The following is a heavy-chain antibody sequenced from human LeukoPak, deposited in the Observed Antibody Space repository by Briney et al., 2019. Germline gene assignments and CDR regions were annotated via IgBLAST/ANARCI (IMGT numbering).Heavy chain of an antibody. J-gene: IGHJ4*02. V-gene: IGHV3-43*02. Sequence: GGSLRLSCAASGFTFDEYAMHWVRQTPGKGLWWVSLLSGDGGSTYYADSVKGRFTISRDNSKNSLYLQMNSLRNEDTALYYCGKDLRYSYGLGGVDYWGQGTLVTVSS. CDR3: GKDLRYSYGLGGVDY. CDR1: GFTFDEYA. CDR2: LSGDGGST. D-gene: IGHD5-18*01.